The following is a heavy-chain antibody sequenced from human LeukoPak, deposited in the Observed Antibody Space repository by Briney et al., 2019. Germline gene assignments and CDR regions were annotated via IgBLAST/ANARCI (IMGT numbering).Heavy chain of an antibody. CDR1: GFTFSSYS. Sequence: PGGSLRLSCAASGFTFSSYSMNWVRQAPRKGLEWVSSISSDSSYIYYADSVKGRFTISRDNAKNSLYLQMNSLRAEDTAVYYCARGTTTVTTLGDYWGQGTLVTVS. V-gene: IGHV3-21*01. CDR3: ARGTTTVTTLGDY. D-gene: IGHD4-17*01. J-gene: IGHJ4*02. CDR2: ISSDSSYI.